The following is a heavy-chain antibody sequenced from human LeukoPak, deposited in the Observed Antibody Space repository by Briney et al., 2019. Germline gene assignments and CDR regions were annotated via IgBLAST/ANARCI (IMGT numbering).Heavy chain of an antibody. Sequence: SETLSLTCTVSVGSISSYYWSWIRQTAGKGLEWIGRIYTSGSTNYNPSLKSRVTMSVDPSKSQFSLKLSSGTASDTAVYYCARAPPLLWFGELLYGGQFDYWGQGTLVTVSA. V-gene: IGHV4-4*07. D-gene: IGHD3-10*01. J-gene: IGHJ4*02. CDR1: VGSISSYY. CDR3: ARAPPLLWFGELLYGGQFDY. CDR2: IYTSGST.